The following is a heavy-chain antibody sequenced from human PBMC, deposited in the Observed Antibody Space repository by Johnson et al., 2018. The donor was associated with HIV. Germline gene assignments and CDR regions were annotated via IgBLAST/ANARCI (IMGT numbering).Heavy chain of an antibody. CDR1: ELTSSNYA. V-gene: IGHV3-23*01. D-gene: IGHD1-26*01. J-gene: IGHJ3*02. CDR2: ISASGRDI. CDR3: AKGPWDLPHAFNI. Sequence: VLLLESGGGLVQPGGSLRLSCVASELTSSNYAISWVRQAPGQGLEWVSAISASGRDIYYGDSVKGRFTISRDNSKNTLYLQMNSLRAEDTAVYYCAKGPWDLPHAFNIWGRGTMVIVSS.